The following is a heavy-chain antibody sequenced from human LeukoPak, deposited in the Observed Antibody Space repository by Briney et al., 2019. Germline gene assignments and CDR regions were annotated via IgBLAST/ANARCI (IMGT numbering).Heavy chain of an antibody. Sequence: GGSLRLSCAASGFTFSNAWMSWVRQAPGNGLEWVGRIKSKTDGGTTDYAAPVKGRFTISRDDSKNTLYLQMNSLKTEDTAVYYCTSRHEYYYDSSGYYFWGQGTLVTVSS. J-gene: IGHJ4*02. V-gene: IGHV3-15*01. CDR1: GFTFSNAW. CDR3: TSRHEYYYDSSGYYF. D-gene: IGHD3-22*01. CDR2: IKSKTDGGTT.